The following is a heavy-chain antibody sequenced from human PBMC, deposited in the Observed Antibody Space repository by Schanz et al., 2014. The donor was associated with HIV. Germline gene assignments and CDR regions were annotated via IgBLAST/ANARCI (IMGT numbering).Heavy chain of an antibody. Sequence: QVLESGGGLVQTGGSLRLSCVASGFTFSDFSMNWVRQAPGKGLEWVANIKEDGSEKYHADSVKGRFTISRDNAKNSLFLQMNSLRPEDTAVYYCARGQPLVQRWFDPWGQGTLVTVSS. D-gene: IGHD6-13*01. CDR1: GFTFSDFS. J-gene: IGHJ5*02. CDR2: IKEDGSEK. CDR3: ARGQPLVQRWFDP. V-gene: IGHV3-7*01.